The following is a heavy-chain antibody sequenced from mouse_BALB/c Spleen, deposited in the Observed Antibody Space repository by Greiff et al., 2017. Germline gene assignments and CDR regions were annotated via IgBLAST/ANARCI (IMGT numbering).Heavy chain of an antibody. CDR1: GYSFTGYT. CDR2: INPYNGGT. V-gene: IGHV1-18*01. D-gene: IGHD2-2*01. J-gene: IGHJ4*01. CDR3: ARDRDGYENAMDY. Sequence: EVQRVESGPELVKPGASMKISCKASGYSFTGYTMNWVKQSHGKNLEWIGLINPYNGGTSYNQKFKGKATLTVDKSSSTAYMELLSLTSEDSAVYYCARDRDGYENAMDYWGQGTSVTVSS.